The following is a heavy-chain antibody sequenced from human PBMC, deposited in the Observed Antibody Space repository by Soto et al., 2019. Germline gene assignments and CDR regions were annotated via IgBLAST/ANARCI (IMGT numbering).Heavy chain of an antibody. D-gene: IGHD6-13*01. CDR2: ISSSSSTI. CDR3: ARVSSWSCFDY. J-gene: IGHJ4*02. Sequence: PGGSLRLSCAASGFTFSSYSMNWVRQAPGKGLEWVSYISSSSSTIYYADSVKGRFTISRDNAKNSLYLQMNSLRSEDTAVYYCARVSSWSCFDYWGQGTLVTVSS. V-gene: IGHV3-48*01. CDR1: GFTFSSYS.